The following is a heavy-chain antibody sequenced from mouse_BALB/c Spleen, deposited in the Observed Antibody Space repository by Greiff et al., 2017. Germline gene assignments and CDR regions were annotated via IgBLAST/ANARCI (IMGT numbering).Heavy chain of an antibody. J-gene: IGHJ3*01. V-gene: IGHV3-6*02. CDR3: ARSPHWDWFAY. D-gene: IGHD4-1*01. CDR1: GYSITSGYY. CDR2: ISYDGSN. Sequence: EVQRVESGPGLVKPSQSLSLTCSVTGYSITSGYYWNWIRQFPGNKLEWMGYISYDGSNNYNPSLKNRISITRDTSKNQFFLKLNSVTTEDTATYYCARSPHWDWFAYWGQGTLVTVSA.